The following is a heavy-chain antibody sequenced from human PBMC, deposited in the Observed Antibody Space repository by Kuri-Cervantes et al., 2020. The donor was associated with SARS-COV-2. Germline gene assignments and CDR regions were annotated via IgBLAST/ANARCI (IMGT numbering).Heavy chain of an antibody. J-gene: IGHJ4*02. Sequence: SVKVSCKASGYTFTSYDINWVRQAPGQGLEWMGGIIPIFGTANYAQKFQGRVTITTDESTSTAYMELSSLRSEDTAVYYCARGLGDPSSGYFDYWGQGTLVTVSS. CDR3: ARGLGDPSSGYFDY. CDR1: GYTFTSYD. D-gene: IGHD3-16*01. V-gene: IGHV1-69*05. CDR2: IIPIFGTA.